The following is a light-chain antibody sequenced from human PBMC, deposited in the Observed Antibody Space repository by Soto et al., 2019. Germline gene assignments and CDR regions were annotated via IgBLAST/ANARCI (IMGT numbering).Light chain of an antibody. CDR1: QSVSNNY. CDR2: GAS. V-gene: IGKV3-20*01. Sequence: DIELYPSPCNLSHSPRVRATLSCGASQSVSNNYLAWYQQIPGQAPRLLIYGASNRATGIPDRFSGSGSGTDFTLTISRLEPEDFAVYYCQQYGSSGTFGQGAKV. CDR3: QQYGSSGT. J-gene: IGKJ1*01.